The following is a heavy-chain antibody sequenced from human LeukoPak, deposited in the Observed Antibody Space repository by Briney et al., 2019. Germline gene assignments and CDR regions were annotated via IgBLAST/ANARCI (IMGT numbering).Heavy chain of an antibody. CDR1: GFPFSSYW. Sequence: TGGSLRLSCAASGFPFSSYWMHWVRQVPGKGLLWVSRINSDGSATIYADSVRGRFTISRDDAKNTLYLQMGGLRVEDAAVYHCASDSPYYGMDVWGQGTTVTVSS. CDR3: ASDSPYYGMDV. J-gene: IGHJ6*02. V-gene: IGHV3-74*01. CDR2: INSDGSAT.